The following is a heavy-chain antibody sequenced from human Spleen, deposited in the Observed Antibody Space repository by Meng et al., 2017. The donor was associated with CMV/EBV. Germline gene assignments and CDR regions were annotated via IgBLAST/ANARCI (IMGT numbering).Heavy chain of an antibody. CDR2: INWNSGII. CDR1: GFTFGDYA. J-gene: IGHJ6*02. CDR3: ARDRNQVYGVVVPYYYYSYGMDV. V-gene: IGHV3-9*01. Sequence: SLKISCAASGFTFGDYAMHWVRQFPGEGLEWVSGINWNSGIILYADSVKGRFTISRDNAKNSLSLQMSSLRAEDTAVYYCARDRNQVYGVVVPYYYYSYGMDVWGHGTTVTVSS. D-gene: IGHD3-3*01.